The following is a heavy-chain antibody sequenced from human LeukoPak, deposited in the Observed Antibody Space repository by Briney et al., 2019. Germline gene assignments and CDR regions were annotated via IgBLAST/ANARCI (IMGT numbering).Heavy chain of an antibody. D-gene: IGHD1-26*01. CDR2: ISSSSSTI. CDR3: ARDPPKTGELLFDY. V-gene: IGHV3-48*04. Sequence: GGSLRLSCAASGFTFSSYSMNWVRQAPGKGLEWVSYISSSSSTIYYADSVKGRFTISRDNAKNSLYLQMNSLRAEDTAVYYCARDPPKTGELLFDYWGQGTLVTVSS. CDR1: GFTFSSYS. J-gene: IGHJ4*02.